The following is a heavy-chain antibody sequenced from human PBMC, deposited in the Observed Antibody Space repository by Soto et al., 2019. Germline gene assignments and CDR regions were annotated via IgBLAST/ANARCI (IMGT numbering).Heavy chain of an antibody. Sequence: SGPTLVNPTQTLRLTCTFSGFSLSTSGVGVGWIRQPPGKALEWLALIYWDDDKRYSPSLKSRLTITKDTSKNQVVLTMTNMDPVDTATYYCAHTLRFLEWLSYNWFDPWGQGTLVTVSS. CDR1: GFSLSTSGVG. CDR2: IYWDDDK. D-gene: IGHD3-3*01. CDR3: AHTLRFLEWLSYNWFDP. J-gene: IGHJ5*02. V-gene: IGHV2-5*02.